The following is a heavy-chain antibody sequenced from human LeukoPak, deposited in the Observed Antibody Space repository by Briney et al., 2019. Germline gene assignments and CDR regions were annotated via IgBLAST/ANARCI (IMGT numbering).Heavy chain of an antibody. CDR2: MYYSGST. V-gene: IGHV4-39*01. J-gene: IGHJ4*02. CDR3: ARHYYDSSGYYPWYFDY. Sequence: SETLSLTRTVSGGSLSGSTYYWGWIRRPPGKGLEWIGSMYYSGSTYYNQSLKSRVTISVDTSKKQFSLKLTSVTAADTAVYYCARHYYDSSGYYPWYFDYWGQGTLVTVSS. D-gene: IGHD3-22*01. CDR1: GGSLSGSTYY.